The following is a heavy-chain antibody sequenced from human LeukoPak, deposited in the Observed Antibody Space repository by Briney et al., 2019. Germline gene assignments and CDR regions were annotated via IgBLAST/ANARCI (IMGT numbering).Heavy chain of an antibody. D-gene: IGHD3-3*01. J-gene: IGHJ6*02. CDR2: INSDGSST. V-gene: IGHV3-74*01. CDR1: GFTFSSYW. Sequence: GGSLRLSCAASGFTFSSYWMHWVRQAPGKGLVWVSRINSDGSSTSYADSVKGRFTISRDNSKNTLYLQMNSLRAEDTAVYYCASQADFWSGYYYYYGMDVWGQGTTVTVSS. CDR3: ASQADFWSGYYYYYGMDV.